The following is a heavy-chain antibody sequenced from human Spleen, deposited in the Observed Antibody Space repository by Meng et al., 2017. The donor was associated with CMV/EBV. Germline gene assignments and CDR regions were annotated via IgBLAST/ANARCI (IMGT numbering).Heavy chain of an antibody. J-gene: IGHJ4*02. V-gene: IGHV3-13*01. CDR2: IGSAGDR. D-gene: IGHD3-16*01. CDR3: ARQWDYGYNSLDY. Sequence: GESLKISXAASGFSFSSHDMHWVRQTPGKGLEWVSSIGSAGDRYYAGSVKGRFTISRENAKNSFSLQMNSLRVGDTAVYYCARQWDYGYNSLDYWGQGTLVTVSS. CDR1: GFSFSSHD.